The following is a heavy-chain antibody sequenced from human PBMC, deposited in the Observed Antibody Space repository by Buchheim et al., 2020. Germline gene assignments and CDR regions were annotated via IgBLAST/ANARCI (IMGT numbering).Heavy chain of an antibody. V-gene: IGHV3-30*04. J-gene: IGHJ4*02. D-gene: IGHD1-26*01. CDR3: ARVWAYSGSYYGLFDY. CDR1: GFTFSSYA. CDR2: ISYDGSNK. Sequence: QVQLVESGGGVVQPGRSLRLSCAASGFTFSSYAMHWVRQAPGKGLEWVAGISYDGSNKYYADSVKGRFTISRDNSKNKLYLQMNSLRAEDTAVYYCARVWAYSGSYYGLFDYWGQGTL.